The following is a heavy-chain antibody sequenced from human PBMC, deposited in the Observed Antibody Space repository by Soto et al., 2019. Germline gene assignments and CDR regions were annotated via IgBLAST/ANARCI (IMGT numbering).Heavy chain of an antibody. CDR3: ARSSGGNFGIIIEGSNWFDP. J-gene: IGHJ5*02. D-gene: IGHD3-3*01. CDR2: INPHGGST. CDR1: GDTFTSYY. V-gene: IGHV1-46*01. Sequence: GASVKVSCKAPGDTFTSYYLNWVRQAPGQGLEWMGVINPHGGSTKYAQKFQGRITMTRDTSRSTVYMELSSLRSDDTAIYYCARSSGGNFGIIIEGSNWFDPWGXGTLVTVSS.